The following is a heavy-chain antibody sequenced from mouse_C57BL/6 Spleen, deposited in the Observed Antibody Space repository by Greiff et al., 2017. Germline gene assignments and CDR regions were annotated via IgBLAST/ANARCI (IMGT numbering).Heavy chain of an antibody. CDR1: GYTFTSYW. CDR2: IHPNSGST. J-gene: IGHJ2*01. V-gene: IGHV1-64*01. Sequence: VQLQQPGAGLVKPGASVKLSCKASGYTFTSYWMHWVKQRPGQGLEWIGMIHPNSGSTNYNEKFKSKATLTVDKSSSTAYMQLSSLTSEDSAVYYCARGRRGYYFDYWGQGTTLTVSS. CDR3: ARGRRGYYFDY.